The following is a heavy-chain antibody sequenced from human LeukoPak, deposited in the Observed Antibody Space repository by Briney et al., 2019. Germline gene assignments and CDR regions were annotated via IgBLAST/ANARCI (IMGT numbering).Heavy chain of an antibody. J-gene: IGHJ4*02. CDR3: AGRGVGSHFDY. D-gene: IGHD3-10*01. CDR1: GYTFTSYD. Sequence: ASVKVSCKASGYTFTSYDINWVRQATGQGLEWMGWMNPNSGNTGFAQKFQGRITMTRNTSISTAYMELSSLRSDDTAVYYCAGRGVGSHFDYRGQGTPVTLSP. CDR2: MNPNSGNT. V-gene: IGHV1-8*01.